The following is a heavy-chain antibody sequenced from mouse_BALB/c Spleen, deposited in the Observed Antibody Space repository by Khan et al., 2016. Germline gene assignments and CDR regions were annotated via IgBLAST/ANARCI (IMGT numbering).Heavy chain of an antibody. V-gene: IGHV1-87*01. D-gene: IGHD2-4*01. CDR3: ARGTSYYDYDY. J-gene: IGHJ2*01. Sequence: QVQLQESGAELARPGASVKLSCKASGYTFTTYWMQWVKQRPGQGLEWIGAIYPGGGNTRYTQTFKGKATLTADTSSSTAYMQLSSLATEDSAVYYWARGTSYYDYDYWGQGTTLPVSS. CDR1: GYTFTTYW. CDR2: IYPGGGNT.